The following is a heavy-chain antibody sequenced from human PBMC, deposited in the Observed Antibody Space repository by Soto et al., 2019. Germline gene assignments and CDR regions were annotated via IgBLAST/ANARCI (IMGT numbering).Heavy chain of an antibody. J-gene: IGHJ6*04. V-gene: IGHV4-30-2*01. Sequence: PSETLSLTCAVSGGAITISGYSWTWTRQPPGKGLEWIGYIYHTGTTYYNPSLKSRLTISLDRSKNHFSLKLTSVTAADTAVYFCARELLMLRAEGGTDVWGKGHTVAVSS. CDR1: GGAITISGYS. CDR2: IYHTGTT. D-gene: IGHD3-10*01. CDR3: ARELLMLRAEGGTDV.